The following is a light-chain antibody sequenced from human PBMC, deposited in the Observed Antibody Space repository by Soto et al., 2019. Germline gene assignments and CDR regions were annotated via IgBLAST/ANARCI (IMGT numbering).Light chain of an antibody. J-gene: IGLJ2*01. CDR3: SSYAGSNNPVV. CDR1: SSDVGSYKY. Sequence: QSALTQPPSASGSPGQSVTISCTGTSSDVGSYKYVSWYQQHPGKAPKLMIYEVSQRPSGFPDRFSGSKSGNTASLTVSGLQADDEADYYCSSYAGSNNPVVFGAGTKVTVL. V-gene: IGLV2-8*01. CDR2: EVS.